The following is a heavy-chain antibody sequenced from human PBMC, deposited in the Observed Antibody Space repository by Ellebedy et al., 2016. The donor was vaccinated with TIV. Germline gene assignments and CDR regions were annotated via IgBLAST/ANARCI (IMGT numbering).Heavy chain of an antibody. Sequence: SVKVSCKASGGTFSSYAISWVRQAPGQGLEWMGRIIPILGIANYAQKFQGRVTITADKSTSTAYMELSSLRAEDTAVYYCARDYRDIVVVVAAFWGQGTLVTVSS. D-gene: IGHD2-15*01. CDR1: GGTFSSYA. CDR2: IIPILGIA. J-gene: IGHJ4*02. V-gene: IGHV1-69*04. CDR3: ARDYRDIVVVVAAF.